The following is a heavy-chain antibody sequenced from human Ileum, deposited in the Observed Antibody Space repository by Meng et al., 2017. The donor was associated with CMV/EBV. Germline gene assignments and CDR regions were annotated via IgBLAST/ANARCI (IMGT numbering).Heavy chain of an antibody. CDR1: GFTVSTYA. CDR2: IYSGGTTT. Sequence: LSCEASGFTVSTYAMTWVRQAPGKGLEWVSVIYSGGTTTYFGDSVKGRFTISRDDSKNTLYLQMNSLRAEDTAVYYCAKPLTYWDFDLWGRGTLVTVSS. J-gene: IGHJ2*01. CDR3: AKPLTYWDFDL. V-gene: IGHV3-23*03.